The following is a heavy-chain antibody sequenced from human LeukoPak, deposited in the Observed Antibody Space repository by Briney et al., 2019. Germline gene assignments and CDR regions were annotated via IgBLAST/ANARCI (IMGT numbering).Heavy chain of an antibody. J-gene: IGHJ4*02. CDR3: ARAAGAAGGQYFDY. V-gene: IGHV4-4*07. CDR1: GGSISGYY. Sequence: SETLSLTCTVSGGSISGYYWSWLRQPAGQGLEWIGRIYTSGDTNYNPSLKSRVTMSVDTSKNHLSLKLRPVTAADTAVYYCARAAGAAGGQYFDYWGQGTLVTVSS. CDR2: IYTSGDT. D-gene: IGHD6-13*01.